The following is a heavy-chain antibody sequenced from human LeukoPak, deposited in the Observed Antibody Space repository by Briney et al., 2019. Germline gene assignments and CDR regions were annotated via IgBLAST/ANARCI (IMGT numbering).Heavy chain of an antibody. CDR3: AKVIVLVVAAFDY. Sequence: PGGSLRLSCAASGFTFSSYAMSWVRQAPGKGLEWGSEISGSGGSTYYADSVKGRFTISRHNSKNTLYLQMNSRRAEDTAVYYCAKVIVLVVAAFDYWGQGTLVTVSS. CDR2: ISGSGGST. V-gene: IGHV3-23*01. D-gene: IGHD2-15*01. CDR1: GFTFSSYA. J-gene: IGHJ4*02.